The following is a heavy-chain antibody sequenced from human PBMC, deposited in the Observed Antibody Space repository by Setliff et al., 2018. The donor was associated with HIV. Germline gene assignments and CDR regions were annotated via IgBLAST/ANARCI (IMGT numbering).Heavy chain of an antibody. CDR3: ARRRRTGYSSGSQDYFDY. D-gene: IGHD6-19*01. J-gene: IGHJ4*02. V-gene: IGHV4-4*08. CDR2: IYTSGST. Sequence: KPSETLSLTCTVSGGSIRSYYWSWIRQSPGKGLEWIGHIYTSGSTNYNPSLKSRVTISVDTSKNQFSLKLSSVTAADTAVYYCARRRRTGYSSGSQDYFDYWGQGTLVTVSS. CDR1: GGSIRSYY.